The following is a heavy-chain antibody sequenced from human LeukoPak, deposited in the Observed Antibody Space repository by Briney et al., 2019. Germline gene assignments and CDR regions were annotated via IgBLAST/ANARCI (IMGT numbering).Heavy chain of an antibody. Sequence: GGSLRLSCAASGFTYSSYAMSWLRQAPGKGLEWVSAISGSGGSTCYADSVKGRFTISRDNSKNTLYLQMNSLRAEDTAVYYCANSWGDSSSWYYFDYWGQGTLVTVSS. CDR1: GFTYSSYA. V-gene: IGHV3-23*01. CDR2: ISGSGGST. CDR3: ANSWGDSSSWYYFDY. D-gene: IGHD6-13*01. J-gene: IGHJ4*02.